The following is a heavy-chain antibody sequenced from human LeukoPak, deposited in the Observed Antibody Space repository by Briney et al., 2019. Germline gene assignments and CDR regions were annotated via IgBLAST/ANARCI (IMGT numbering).Heavy chain of an antibody. CDR1: GFTFSSHG. D-gene: IGHD6-13*01. CDR3: AKDLLGVAAGNY. Sequence: GGSLRLSCAASGFTFSSHGMSWVRQGPGKGLEWVSGISGSGGDTYYADSVKGRFTISRDNSKSTLYLQMNSLRAEDTAVYSCAKDLLGVAAGNYWGQGTLVTVSS. CDR2: ISGSGGDT. J-gene: IGHJ4*02. V-gene: IGHV3-23*01.